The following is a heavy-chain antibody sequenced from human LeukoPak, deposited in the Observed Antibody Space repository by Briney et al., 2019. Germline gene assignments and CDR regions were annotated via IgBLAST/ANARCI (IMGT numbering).Heavy chain of an antibody. D-gene: IGHD2-2*01. V-gene: IGHV4-39*07. Sequence: SETLSLTCTVSGGSISSSSYYWGWIRQPPGKGLEWIGSIYYSGSTYYNPSLKSRVTISVDTSKNQFSLKLSSVTAADTAVYYCARDPRILYCSSTSCQGDYYYMDVWGKGTTVTVSS. CDR3: ARDPRILYCSSTSCQGDYYYMDV. J-gene: IGHJ6*03. CDR1: GGSISSSSYY. CDR2: IYYSGST.